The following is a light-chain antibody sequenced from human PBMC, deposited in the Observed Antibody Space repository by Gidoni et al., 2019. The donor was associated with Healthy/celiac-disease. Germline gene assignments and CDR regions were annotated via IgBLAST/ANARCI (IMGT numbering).Light chain of an antibody. CDR3: QQYNNWLPLT. Sequence: EIVMTQSPATLSVSPGERATLSCRASQSVSSNLAWYQQKPGQAPRLLIYGASTRATGIPARFSGSGSGTEFTLTISSLQSEDFAVYDCQQYNNWLPLTFXGXTKVEIK. CDR2: GAS. V-gene: IGKV3-15*01. CDR1: QSVSSN. J-gene: IGKJ4*01.